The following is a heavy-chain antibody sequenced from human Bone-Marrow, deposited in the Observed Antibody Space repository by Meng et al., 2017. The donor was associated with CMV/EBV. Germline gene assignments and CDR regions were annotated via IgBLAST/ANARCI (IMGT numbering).Heavy chain of an antibody. CDR2: IYYSGST. Sequence: SETLSLTCAVYGGSLSGYYWSWIRQPPGKGLEWIGSIYYSGSTYYNPSLKSRVTISVDTSKNQFSLKLSSVTAADTAVYYCARPVIYDFWSGYPDGMDVWGQGTTVTVSS. D-gene: IGHD3-3*01. CDR1: GGSLSGYY. V-gene: IGHV4-34*01. CDR3: ARPVIYDFWSGYPDGMDV. J-gene: IGHJ6*02.